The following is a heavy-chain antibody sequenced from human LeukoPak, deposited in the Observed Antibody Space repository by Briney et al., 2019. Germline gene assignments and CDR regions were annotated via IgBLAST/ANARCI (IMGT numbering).Heavy chain of an antibody. Sequence: KSSETLSLTCTVSGGSISSSSYYWSWIRQPPGKGLEWIGEINHSGSTNYNPSLKSRVTISVDTSKNQFSLKLSSVTAADTAVYYCARGGGWLKRWFDPWGQGTLVTVSS. D-gene: IGHD3-22*01. CDR2: INHSGST. CDR3: ARGGGWLKRWFDP. CDR1: GGSISSSSYY. V-gene: IGHV4-39*07. J-gene: IGHJ5*02.